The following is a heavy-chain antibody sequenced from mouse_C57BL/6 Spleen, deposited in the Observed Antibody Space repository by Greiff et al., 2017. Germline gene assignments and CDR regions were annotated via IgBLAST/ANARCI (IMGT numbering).Heavy chain of an antibody. CDR2: IYPGDGDT. D-gene: IGHD2-3*01. CDR1: GYAFSSYW. CDR3: ARCDGYSYYAMDY. V-gene: IGHV1-80*01. J-gene: IGHJ4*01. Sequence: QVQLQQSGAELVKPGASVKISCKASGYAFSSYWMNWVKQRPGKGLEWIGQIYPGDGDTNYNGKFKGKATLTAAKSSSTAYMQLSSLTSEDSAVYFCARCDGYSYYAMDYWGQGTSVTVSS.